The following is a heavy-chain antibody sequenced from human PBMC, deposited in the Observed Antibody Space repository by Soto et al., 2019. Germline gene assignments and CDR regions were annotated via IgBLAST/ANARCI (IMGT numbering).Heavy chain of an antibody. CDR1: GGSFSGYY. J-gene: IGHJ5*02. CDR2: INHSGST. CDR3: AVSRSSPERRNWFDP. V-gene: IGHV4-34*01. Sequence: SETLSLTCAVYGGSFSGYYWSWIRQPPGKRLEWIGEINHSGSTNYNPSLKSRVTISVDTSKNQFSLKLSSVTAADTAVYYCAVSRSSPERRNWFDPWGQGTLVTVSS.